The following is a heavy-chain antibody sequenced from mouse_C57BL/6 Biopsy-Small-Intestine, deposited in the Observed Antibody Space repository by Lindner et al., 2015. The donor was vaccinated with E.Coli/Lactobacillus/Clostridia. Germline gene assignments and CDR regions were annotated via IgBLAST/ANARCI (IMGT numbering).Heavy chain of an antibody. D-gene: IGHD2-12*01. CDR1: GYTFTGYW. Sequence: VQLQESGAELMKPGASVELSCKATGYTFTGYWIEWVKQRPGHGHEWIGEIIPGSGSSNYNEKFKGKATLTADTSSNTAYMQLSSLTTEDSAMYYCARRFHSYSLDYWGQGTTLTVSS. CDR2: IIPGSGSS. CDR3: ARRFHSYSLDY. V-gene: IGHV1-9*01. J-gene: IGHJ2*01.